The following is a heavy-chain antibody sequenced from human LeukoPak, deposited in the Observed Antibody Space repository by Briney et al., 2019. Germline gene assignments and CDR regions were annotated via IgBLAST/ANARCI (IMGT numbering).Heavy chain of an antibody. D-gene: IGHD3-10*01. Sequence: GGSLRLSCAASGFTFSSYGMHWVRQAPGKGLEWVAVISYDGSNKYYADSVKGRFTISRDNSKNTLYLQMNSLRAEDTAVYYCAKDSRLLWFGELLFHWGQGTLVTVSS. J-gene: IGHJ4*02. V-gene: IGHV3-30*18. CDR1: GFTFSSYG. CDR3: AKDSRLLWFGELLFH. CDR2: ISYDGSNK.